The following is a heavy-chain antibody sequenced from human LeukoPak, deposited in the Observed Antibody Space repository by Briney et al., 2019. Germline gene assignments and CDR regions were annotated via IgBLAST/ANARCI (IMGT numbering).Heavy chain of an antibody. CDR1: GFSFSSYA. CDR2: ISGGDSRT. J-gene: IGHJ4*02. CDR3: ASRPGADIGPLDY. D-gene: IGHD2-2*01. V-gene: IGHV3-23*01. Sequence: GGSLRLSCAASGFSFSSYAMSWVRQAPGKGLEWVSSISGGDSRTYYADSVKGRFTISRDNSKNTLYLQMNSLRADETAVYYCASRPGADIGPLDYWGQGTLVTVSS.